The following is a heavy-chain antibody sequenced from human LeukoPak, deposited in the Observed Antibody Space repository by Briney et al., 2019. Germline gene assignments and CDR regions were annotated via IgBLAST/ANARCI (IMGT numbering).Heavy chain of an antibody. CDR3: ARSGPYFSDRSGSYHPPTFDY. D-gene: IGHD3-22*01. CDR1: GGSISSSSYY. J-gene: IGHJ4*02. Sequence: SETRSLTCTVSGGSISSSSYYWGWLRQPPGTGLEWVGSIYYSGSTYYNPSLKSRDTLSVDTSKNQFSLTVTPGTAPATALYSCARSGPYFSDRSGSYHPPTFDYWGQGTLVTVSS. CDR2: IYYSGST. V-gene: IGHV4-39*07.